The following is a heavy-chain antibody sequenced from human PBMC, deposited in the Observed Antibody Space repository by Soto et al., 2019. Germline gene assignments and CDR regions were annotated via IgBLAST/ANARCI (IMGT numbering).Heavy chain of an antibody. J-gene: IGHJ4*02. CDR3: ARLFYYDSSGPLDY. V-gene: IGHV1-69*13. Sequence: RASVKVSCKASGGTFSSYAISWVRQAPGQGLEWMGGIIPIFGTANYAQKFQGRVTITADESTSTAYMELSSLRSEDTAVYYCARLFYYDSSGPLDYWGQGTLVTVSS. CDR1: GGTFSSYA. D-gene: IGHD3-22*01. CDR2: IIPIFGTA.